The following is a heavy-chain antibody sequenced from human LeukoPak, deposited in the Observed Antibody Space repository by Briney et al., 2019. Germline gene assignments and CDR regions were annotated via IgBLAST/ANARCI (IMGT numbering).Heavy chain of an antibody. CDR2: ISPSGGST. V-gene: IGHV1-46*01. D-gene: IGHD6-13*01. J-gene: IGHJ4*02. Sequence: ASVKVSCKAFGYTFTSNYMHWVRQAPGQGPEWMGVISPSGGSTTYAQKFQGRVTLTRDMSTSTAYMELRSLRSDDTAVYYCARARGSIAAAGMVDYWGQGTLVTVSS. CDR3: ARARGSIAAAGMVDY. CDR1: GYTFTSNY.